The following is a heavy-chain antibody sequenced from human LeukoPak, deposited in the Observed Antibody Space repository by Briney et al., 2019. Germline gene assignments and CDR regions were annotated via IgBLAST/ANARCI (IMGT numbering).Heavy chain of an antibody. Sequence: GGSLRLSCAASGFTFSSYGMHWVRQAPGKGLERVANIKQDGSEKYYVDSVKGRFTISRDNAKNSLYLQMNSLRAEDTAVYYCARGFGERYYYYMDVWGKGTTVTISS. CDR1: GFTFSSYG. D-gene: IGHD3-10*01. CDR3: ARGFGERYYYYMDV. V-gene: IGHV3-7*01. J-gene: IGHJ6*03. CDR2: IKQDGSEK.